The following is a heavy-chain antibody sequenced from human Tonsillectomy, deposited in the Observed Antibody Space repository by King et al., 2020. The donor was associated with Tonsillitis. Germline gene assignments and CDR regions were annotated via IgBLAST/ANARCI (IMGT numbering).Heavy chain of an antibody. J-gene: IGHJ5*02. CDR3: AKDIWGAAGTP. CDR1: GFTFSIYA. CDR2: IYNGTKA. V-gene: IGHV3-23*03. D-gene: IGHD6-13*01. Sequence: VQLVESGGGMVQSGGSLRLSCAASGFTFSIYAMSWVRQAPGKGLEWVSLIYNGTKAYYADSVKGRFNISRDNSKNTVYLQMNSLRVEDTAVYYCAKDIWGAAGTPWGQGTLVTVAS.